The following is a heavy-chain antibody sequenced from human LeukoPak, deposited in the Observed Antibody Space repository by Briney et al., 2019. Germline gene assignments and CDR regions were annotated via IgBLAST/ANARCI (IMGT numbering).Heavy chain of an antibody. CDR1: GGSISSHY. Sequence: SETLSLTCTVSGGSISSHYWSWIRQPPGKGLEWIGYIYYSGSTNYNPSLKSRVTISVDTSKNQFSLKLSSVTAADTAVYYCAIDPYSGGFDPWGQGTLVTVSS. V-gene: IGHV4-59*11. CDR2: IYYSGST. J-gene: IGHJ5*02. CDR3: AIDPYSGGFDP. D-gene: IGHD1-26*01.